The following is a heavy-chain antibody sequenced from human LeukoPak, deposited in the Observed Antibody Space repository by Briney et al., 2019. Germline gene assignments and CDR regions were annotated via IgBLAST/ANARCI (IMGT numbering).Heavy chain of an antibody. Sequence: SVKVSCKASGGTFSSYTISWVRQAPGQGLEWMGRIIPILGIAIYAQKFQGRVTITADKSTSTAYMELSSLRSEDTAVYYCARGRMVVAPISSYYYYYYMDVWGKGTTVTVSS. J-gene: IGHJ6*03. D-gene: IGHD6-6*01. V-gene: IGHV1-69*02. CDR1: GGTFSSYT. CDR3: ARGRMVVAPISSYYYYYYMDV. CDR2: IIPILGIA.